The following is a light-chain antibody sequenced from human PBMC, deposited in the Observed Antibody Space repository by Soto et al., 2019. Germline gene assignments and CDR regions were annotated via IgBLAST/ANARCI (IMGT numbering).Light chain of an antibody. CDR2: KAS. V-gene: IGKV1-5*03. Sequence: DVEMTQSPSTLPTSIGDRVTINCRASQNVSNWLAWYQQKPGKAPKLLIYKASRLESGVPSRFSASGSGTDFTLTINSLQSDDFATYFCQQYRKESTFDQGTKLEIK. CDR3: QQYRKEST. CDR1: QNVSNW. J-gene: IGKJ2*01.